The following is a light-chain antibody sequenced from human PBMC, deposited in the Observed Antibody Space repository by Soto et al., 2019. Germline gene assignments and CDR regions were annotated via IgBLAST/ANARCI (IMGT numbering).Light chain of an antibody. CDR3: QQFGRSPGYT. CDR1: QSVRSSY. CDR2: AAS. J-gene: IGKJ2*01. Sequence: EIVLTQSPGTLSLSPGERATLSCRASQSVRSSYLAWYQQKPGQAPRLLIFAASSRATGVPDRFSGSGSGTDFTLTIDRLEPEDFAVYYCQQFGRSPGYTFGQGTKLEIK. V-gene: IGKV3-20*01.